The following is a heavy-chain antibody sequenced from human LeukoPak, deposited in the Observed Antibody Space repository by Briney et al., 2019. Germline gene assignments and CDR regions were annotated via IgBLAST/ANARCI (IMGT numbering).Heavy chain of an antibody. Sequence: PSETLSLTCAVYGGSFSGYYWSWIRQPPGKGPEWIGEINHSGSTNYNPSLKSRVTTSVDTSKNQFSLKLSSVTAADTAVYYCARAGLWFGEPNFDYWGQGTLVTVSS. V-gene: IGHV4-34*01. CDR2: INHSGST. D-gene: IGHD3-10*01. CDR3: ARAGLWFGEPNFDY. CDR1: GGSFSGYY. J-gene: IGHJ4*02.